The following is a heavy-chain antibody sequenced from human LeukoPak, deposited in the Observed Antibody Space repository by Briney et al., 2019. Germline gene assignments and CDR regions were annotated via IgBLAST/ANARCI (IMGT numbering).Heavy chain of an antibody. Sequence: GASVKVSCKASGYTFTSYDINWVRQATGQGLEWMGYMSPNTGHKAYAQKFQGRVTMTANTSISTAYLEVTSLTSDDTAVFYCVRGPWDYWGQGTLVTVSS. V-gene: IGHV1-8*01. CDR2: MSPNTGHK. CDR1: GYTFTSYD. J-gene: IGHJ4*02. CDR3: VRGPWDY.